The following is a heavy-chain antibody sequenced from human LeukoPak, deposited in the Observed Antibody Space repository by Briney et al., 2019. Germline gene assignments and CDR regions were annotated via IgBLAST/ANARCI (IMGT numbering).Heavy chain of an antibody. CDR3: ARHSGASPHYFDY. Sequence: SETLSLTCTVSGDSIINYYWSWIRQPPGKGLEWIGFIYYSGTTHYNPSLKSRVTMSVATSNNQFSLRLSSVTAADTAIYYCARHSGASPHYFDYWAREPWSPSPQ. CDR1: GDSIINYY. D-gene: IGHD1-26*01. V-gene: IGHV4-59*08. CDR2: IYYSGTT. J-gene: IGHJ4*02.